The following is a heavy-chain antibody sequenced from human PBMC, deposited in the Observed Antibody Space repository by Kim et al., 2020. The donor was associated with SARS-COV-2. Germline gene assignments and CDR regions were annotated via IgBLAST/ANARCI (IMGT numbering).Heavy chain of an antibody. D-gene: IGHD3-10*01. Sequence: GGSLRLSCAASGFTFSSYAMHWVRQAPGKGLEYVSAISSNGGSTYYANSVKGRFTISRDNSKNTLYLQMGSLRAEDMAVYYCARPQGGITMVRGVIDYYYGMDVWGQGTTVTVSS. CDR3: ARPQGGITMVRGVIDYYYGMDV. CDR1: GFTFSSYA. J-gene: IGHJ6*02. CDR2: ISSNGGST. V-gene: IGHV3-64*01.